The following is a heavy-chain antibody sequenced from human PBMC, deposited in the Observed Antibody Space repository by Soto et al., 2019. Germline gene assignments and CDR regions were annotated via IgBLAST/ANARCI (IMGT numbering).Heavy chain of an antibody. D-gene: IGHD6-6*01. CDR1: GFTFSSYW. CDR2: INSDGSST. J-gene: IGHJ6*03. Sequence: EVQLVESGGGLVQPGGSLRLSCAASGFTFSSYWMHWVRQAPGKGLVWVSRINSDGSSTRYADSVKCRFTISRDNANNTLYLQMNSLRAEDTAVYYCARGKALAARPDGYYYMDVWGKGTTVTVSS. CDR3: ARGKALAARPDGYYYMDV. V-gene: IGHV3-74*01.